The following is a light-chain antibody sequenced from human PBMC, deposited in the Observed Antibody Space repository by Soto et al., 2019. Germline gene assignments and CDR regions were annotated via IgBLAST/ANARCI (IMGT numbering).Light chain of an antibody. V-gene: IGLV2-8*01. CDR1: SSDVGDYNY. Sequence: QSALTQPPSVSGSPGQSVTISCTGTSSDVGDYNYVSWYQQHPGKAPTLMIYEVTKRPSGVPDRFSGSKSGNTAFLTVSGRQAEDEAHYYCSSYKGSNNVVFGGGTKLTVL. CDR2: EVT. CDR3: SSYKGSNNVV. J-gene: IGLJ3*02.